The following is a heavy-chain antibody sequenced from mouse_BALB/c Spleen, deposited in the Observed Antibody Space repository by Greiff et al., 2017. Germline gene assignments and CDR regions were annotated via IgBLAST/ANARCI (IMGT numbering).Heavy chain of an antibody. J-gene: IGHJ3*01. Sequence: VKLMESGPGLVQPSQSLSITCTVSGFSLTSYGVHWVRQSPGKGLEWLGVIWSGGSTDYNAAFISRLSISKDNSKSQVFFKMNSLQADDTAIYYCARKGWYYGSSPAGWFAYWGQGTLVTVSA. V-gene: IGHV2-4-1*01. CDR2: IWSGGST. CDR3: ARKGWYYGSSPAGWFAY. D-gene: IGHD1-1*01. CDR1: GFSLTSYG.